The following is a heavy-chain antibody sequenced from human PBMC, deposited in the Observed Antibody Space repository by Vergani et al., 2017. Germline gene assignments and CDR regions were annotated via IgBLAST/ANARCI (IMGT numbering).Heavy chain of an antibody. CDR2: ISGSSSYV. V-gene: IGHV3-21*01. J-gene: IGHJ4*02. CDR3: ARGLWDCTHIRCSPPSY. CDR1: GFSFSSYS. Sequence: EVQLVESGGGLVQPGGSLRLSCAASGFSFSSYSMNWVRQATGKGLEWVASISGSSSYVFYRDAVEGRFTITRDNAEKSVYLQMNRLRADDTAMYFCARGLWDCTHIRCSPPSYWGQGTQVTVSS. D-gene: IGHD2-8*01.